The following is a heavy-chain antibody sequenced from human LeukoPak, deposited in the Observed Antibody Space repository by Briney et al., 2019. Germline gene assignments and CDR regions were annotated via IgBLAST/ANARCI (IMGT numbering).Heavy chain of an antibody. Sequence: SGTLSLTCTVSGGSIRSYYWSWIRQPPGKGLEWIAYIYYSGSTNYNPSLESRVTISVDTSKNHVSLNLTSVTAADTAVYYCVRPESAGTKYRFDYWGQGALVTVSS. CDR3: VRPESAGTKYRFDY. J-gene: IGHJ4*02. V-gene: IGHV4-59*01. D-gene: IGHD1-1*01. CDR2: IYYSGST. CDR1: GGSIRSYY.